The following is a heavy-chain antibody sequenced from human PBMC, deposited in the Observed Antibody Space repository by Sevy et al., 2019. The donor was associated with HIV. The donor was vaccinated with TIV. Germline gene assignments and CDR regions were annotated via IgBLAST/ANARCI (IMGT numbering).Heavy chain of an antibody. J-gene: IGHJ4*02. Sequence: GGSLRLSCAASGFTLSTSTMTWVRKAPGKGLEGVSLMTSSGSSILYADSVKGRFTISRDNAKNSVFLQMNSLRVEDTAVYYCVRDGWNYWGQGTLVTVSS. CDR2: MTSSGSSI. CDR1: GFTLSTST. D-gene: IGHD2-15*01. V-gene: IGHV3-21*01. CDR3: VRDGWNY.